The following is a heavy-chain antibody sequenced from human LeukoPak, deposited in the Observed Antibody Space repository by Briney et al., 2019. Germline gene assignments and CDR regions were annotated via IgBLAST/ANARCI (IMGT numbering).Heavy chain of an antibody. J-gene: IGHJ3*02. CDR2: ISGSGGST. CDR1: GFTFSSYA. CDR3: ASPGGDCSGGSCYSDDAFDI. V-gene: IGHV3-23*01. D-gene: IGHD2-15*01. Sequence: SGGSLRLSCAASGFTFSSYAMSWVRRAPGKGLEWVSAISGSGGSTHYADSVKGRFTISRDNAKNSLYLQMNSLRAEDTAVYYCASPGGDCSGGSCYSDDAFDIWGQGTMVTVSS.